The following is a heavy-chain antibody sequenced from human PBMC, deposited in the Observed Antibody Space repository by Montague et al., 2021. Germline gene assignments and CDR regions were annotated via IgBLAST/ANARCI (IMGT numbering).Heavy chain of an antibody. V-gene: IGHV3-74*01. CDR3: VRDRPTAWFDS. CDR2: ITSDGSDT. D-gene: IGHD5-18*01. J-gene: IGHJ5*01. Sequence: SLRLSCAASGFSFSSLWMHWVCQAPGKGLVWVSHITSDGSDTNYADSVKGRFTISRDNAKSTLYLQMNSLRDEDTAVYYCVRDRPTAWFDSWGQGTLVTVSS. CDR1: GFSFSSLW.